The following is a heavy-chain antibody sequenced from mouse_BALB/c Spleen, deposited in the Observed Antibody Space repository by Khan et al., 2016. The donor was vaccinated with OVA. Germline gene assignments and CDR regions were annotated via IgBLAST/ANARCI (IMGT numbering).Heavy chain of an antibody. V-gene: IGHV2-6*02. D-gene: IGHD2-3*01. Sequence: QVQLKESGPGLVAPSQSLSITCTVSGFSLTSYGVHWVRQPPGKGLEWLVVIWSDGSTNYNSVLKSRLSISKDNSKSQVFLKMNSLQTDDTAIYXCARWFDGYSSLYAMDYWGQGTSGTVSS. CDR3: ARWFDGYSSLYAMDY. J-gene: IGHJ4*01. CDR2: IWSDGST. CDR1: GFSLTSYG.